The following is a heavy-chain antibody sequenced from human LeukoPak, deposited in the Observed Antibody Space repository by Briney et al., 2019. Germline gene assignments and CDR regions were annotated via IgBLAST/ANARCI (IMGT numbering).Heavy chain of an antibody. D-gene: IGHD2/OR15-2a*01. Sequence: GGSLRLSCAASGFTFSSYSMNWVRQAPGKGLEWVSSISSSSSYIYYADSVKGRFTISRDNAKNSLYLQMNSLRAEDTAVYYCARDPARLDFEDYWGQGTLVTVSS. CDR3: ARDPARLDFEDY. CDR2: ISSSSSYI. V-gene: IGHV3-21*01. CDR1: GFTFSSYS. J-gene: IGHJ4*02.